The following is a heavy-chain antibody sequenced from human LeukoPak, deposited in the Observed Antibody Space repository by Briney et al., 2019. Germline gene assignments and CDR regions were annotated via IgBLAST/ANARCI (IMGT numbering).Heavy chain of an antibody. Sequence: PGGSLRLSCAASGFTFSSYAMSWVRQAPGKGLEWVSLISGSGGHTYYGDSAKGRFTISRDNSKNTFYLQMNSLRADDTAVYYCAKGGEATMRDGYNYYYYYMEVWGKGTTVTVSS. V-gene: IGHV3-23*01. D-gene: IGHD5-24*01. CDR1: GFTFSSYA. CDR3: AKGGEATMRDGYNYYYYYMEV. J-gene: IGHJ6*03. CDR2: ISGSGGHT.